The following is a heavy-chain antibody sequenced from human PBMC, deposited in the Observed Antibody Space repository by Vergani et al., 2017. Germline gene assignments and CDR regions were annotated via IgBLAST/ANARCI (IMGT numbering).Heavy chain of an antibody. V-gene: IGHV3-74*02. CDR3: ARQIDSSGTL. J-gene: IGHJ4*02. D-gene: IGHD3-22*01. CDR2: IHSDGSTT. Sequence: EVQLLESGGGLVQPGGSLRLSCAASGFTFSSYAMSWVRQAPGKGLVWVSRIHSDGSTTNDADSVMGRFTISRDNAKNTLYLQMNSLRAEDTAMYYCARQIDSSGTLWGQGTLVTVSS. CDR1: GFTFSSYA.